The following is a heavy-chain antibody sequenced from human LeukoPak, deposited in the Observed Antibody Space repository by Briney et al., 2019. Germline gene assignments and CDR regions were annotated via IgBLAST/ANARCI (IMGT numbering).Heavy chain of an antibody. Sequence: GGSLRLSCAASRFTFSSYAMSWVRQAPGKGLDWVSAISGSGRNTYYADSVKGRFTISRDNSKNTLYLQMNSLRAEDTAIYYCAKDLDVVVLAATSFDYWGQGTLVTVSS. CDR3: AKDLDVVVLAATSFDY. J-gene: IGHJ4*02. CDR2: ISGSGRNT. CDR1: RFTFSSYA. D-gene: IGHD2-15*01. V-gene: IGHV3-23*01.